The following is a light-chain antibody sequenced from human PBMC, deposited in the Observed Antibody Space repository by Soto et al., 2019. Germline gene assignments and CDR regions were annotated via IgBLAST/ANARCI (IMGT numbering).Light chain of an antibody. CDR2: RTS. Sequence: DIRMTQSPSTLSASVGGRVTITCRASHSVSPWLAWYQQKPGKAPKLLIYRTSILQNGVPARFSGRGSGTDFFLTISNLQPDDFATYVFQRYSSSSTFGQGTRVE. V-gene: IGKV1-5*03. J-gene: IGKJ1*01. CDR3: QRYSSSST. CDR1: HSVSPW.